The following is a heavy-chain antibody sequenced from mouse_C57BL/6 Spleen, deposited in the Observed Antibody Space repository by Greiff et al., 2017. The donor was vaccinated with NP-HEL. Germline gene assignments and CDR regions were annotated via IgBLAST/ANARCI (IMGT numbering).Heavy chain of an antibody. CDR1: GYSFTGYY. CDR2: INPSTGGT. V-gene: IGHV1-42*01. J-gene: IGHJ1*03. D-gene: IGHD1-1*01. Sequence: VQLQQSGPELVKPGASVKISCKASGYSFTGYYMNWVKQSPEKSLEWIGEINPSTGGTTYNQKFKAKATLTVDKSSSTAYMQLKSLTSEDSAVYYCALYYYGSSYGYFEVWGTGTTVTVSS. CDR3: ALYYYGSSYGYFEV.